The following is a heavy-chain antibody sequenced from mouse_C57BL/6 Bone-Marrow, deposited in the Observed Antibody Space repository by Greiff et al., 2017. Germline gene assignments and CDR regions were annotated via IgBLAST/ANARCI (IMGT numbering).Heavy chain of an antibody. Sequence: VKLQQSGAELVRPGASVTLSCKASGYTFTDYEMHWVKQTPVHGLEWIGAIDPETGGTAYTQTVKGKAILTADKSSSTAYMELRSLTSEDSAVYYCTTDGYPLAYWGQGTLVTVSA. J-gene: IGHJ3*01. CDR1: GYTFTDYE. V-gene: IGHV1-15*01. CDR3: TTDGYPLAY. CDR2: IDPETGGT. D-gene: IGHD2-3*01.